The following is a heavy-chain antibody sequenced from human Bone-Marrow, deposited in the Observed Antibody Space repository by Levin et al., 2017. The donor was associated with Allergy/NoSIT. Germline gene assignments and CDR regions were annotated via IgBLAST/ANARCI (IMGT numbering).Heavy chain of an antibody. D-gene: IGHD4-17*01. CDR1: GFTFSNYP. V-gene: IGHV3-23*01. J-gene: IGHJ4*02. CDR3: VKVAVTTWVRSYHDY. CDR2: MSTSGDTT. Sequence: GESLKISCAASGFTFSNYPMTWVRQTPGKGLEWVSAMSTSGDTTYYANSVRGRFTISRDNSKNTLYLQMNSLRADDTAVYYCVKVAVTTWVRSYHDYWGQGTLVTVSS.